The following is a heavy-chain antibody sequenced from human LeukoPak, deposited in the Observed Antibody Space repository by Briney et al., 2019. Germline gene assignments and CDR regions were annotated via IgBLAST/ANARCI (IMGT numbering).Heavy chain of an antibody. J-gene: IGHJ6*02. CDR1: VCTFISFA. V-gene: IGHV1-69*13. D-gene: IGHD1-14*01. CDR2: IIPILGTA. Sequence: VTVSFKSSVCTFISFACSAVRQPRAQGVEWVGGIIPILGTANYAQKFQGRVTITADESTSTAYMELSSLRSEDTAVYYCVNPTGVYYYGMDVWGQGTTVTVSS. CDR3: VNPTGVYYYGMDV.